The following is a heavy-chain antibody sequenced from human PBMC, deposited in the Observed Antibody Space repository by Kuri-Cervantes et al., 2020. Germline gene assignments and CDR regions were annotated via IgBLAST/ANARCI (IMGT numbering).Heavy chain of an antibody. CDR3: ARDQKYYDSYGYNYFDY. Sequence: GESLKISCAASGFILSSYMHWVRQAPGKGLVWVSRINSDGSSTSYADSVKGRFTISRDNAKNTLYLQMNSLRAEDTAVYYCARDQKYYDSYGYNYFDYWGQGTLVTVSS. CDR2: INSDGSST. J-gene: IGHJ4*02. V-gene: IGHV3-74*01. CDR1: GFILSSY. D-gene: IGHD3-22*01.